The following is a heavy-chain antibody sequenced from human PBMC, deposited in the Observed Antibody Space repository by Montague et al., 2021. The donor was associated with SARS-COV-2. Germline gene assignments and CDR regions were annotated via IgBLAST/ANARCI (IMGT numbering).Heavy chain of an antibody. V-gene: IGHV4-59*07. CDR2: IYYSGTT. CDR3: ARGGGSGYRYYFDY. D-gene: IGHD3-22*01. CDR1: GGSISSYY. J-gene: IGHJ4*02. Sequence: SDTLSLTRTVAGGSISSYYWNWIWQPPGKGLERTWYIYYSGTTNYNPSLKSRVTISVDTSKNQFSLKLSSVTAADTAAYYCARGGGSGYRYYFDYWGQGSLVTVSS.